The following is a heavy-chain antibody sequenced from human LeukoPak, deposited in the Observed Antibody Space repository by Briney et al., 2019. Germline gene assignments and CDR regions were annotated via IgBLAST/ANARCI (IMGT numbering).Heavy chain of an antibody. D-gene: IGHD3-9*01. J-gene: IGHJ4*02. Sequence: ASVKVSCKTSGYTFTNYGITWVRQAPGQGLEWMGWISTYNGNTKYAQKFQGRVTMTTDTSTTTAYMELSSLRSEDTAVYYCASGGSNVLRYFEFAYWGQGTLVTVSS. CDR3: ASGGSNVLRYFEFAY. CDR2: ISTYNGNT. V-gene: IGHV1-18*01. CDR1: GYTFTNYG.